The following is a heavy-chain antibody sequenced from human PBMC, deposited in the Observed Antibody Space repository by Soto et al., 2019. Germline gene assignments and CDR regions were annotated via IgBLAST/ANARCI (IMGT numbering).Heavy chain of an antibody. CDR2: MNPNSGNT. J-gene: IGHJ5*02. D-gene: IGHD2-15*01. CDR3: VRVPVVAATNSPWFDP. Sequence: QVQLVQSGAEVKKPGASVKVSCKASGYTFTSYDINWVRQATGQGLEWMGWMNPNSGNTGYAQKFQGRVTMTRNTSISTAYMELSSLRSEDTAVYYCVRVPVVAATNSPWFDPWGQGTLVTVSS. CDR1: GYTFTSYD. V-gene: IGHV1-8*01.